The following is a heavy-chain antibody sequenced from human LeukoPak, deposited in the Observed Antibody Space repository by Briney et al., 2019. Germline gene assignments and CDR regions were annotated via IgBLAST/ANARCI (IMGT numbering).Heavy chain of an antibody. CDR1: GFTFDDYG. CDR3: ARGGISSSTRGLYYYYYYYMDV. Sequence: GGSLRLSCAASGFTFDDYGMNWVRQAPGKGLEWVSGINWNGGNTGYADSVKGRFTISRDNAKNSLYLQMNSLRAEDTALYYCARGGISSSTRGLYYYYYYYMDVWGKGTTVTVSS. V-gene: IGHV3-20*04. D-gene: IGHD2-2*01. J-gene: IGHJ6*03. CDR2: INWNGGNT.